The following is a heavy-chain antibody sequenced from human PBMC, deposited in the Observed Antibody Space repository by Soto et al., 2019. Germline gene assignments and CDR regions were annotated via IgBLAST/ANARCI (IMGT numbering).Heavy chain of an antibody. CDR1: GGSFSGYY. V-gene: IGHV4-34*01. CDR2: INHSGST. CDR3: AREGASGAFDI. Sequence: SETLSLTCAVYGGSFSGYYWSWIRQPPGKGLEWIGEINHSGSTNYNPSLKSRVTISVDTSKNQFSLKLSSVTAADTAVYYCAREGASGAFDIWGQGTTVTVSS. J-gene: IGHJ3*02. D-gene: IGHD6-25*01.